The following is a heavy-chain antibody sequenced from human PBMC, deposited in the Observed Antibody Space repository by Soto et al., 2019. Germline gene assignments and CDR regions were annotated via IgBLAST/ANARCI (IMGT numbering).Heavy chain of an antibody. D-gene: IGHD2-15*01. CDR2: IYHSGST. CDR1: GGSISSSNW. J-gene: IGHJ6*02. Sequence: PSETLSLTCAVSGGSISSSNWWSWVRQPPGKGLEWIGEIYHSGSTNYNPSLKSRVTISVDKSKNQFSLKLSSVTAADTAVYYCARDLRRAPYCSGGSCYGVYYYGMDVWGQGTTVTVSS. CDR3: ARDLRRAPYCSGGSCYGVYYYGMDV. V-gene: IGHV4-4*02.